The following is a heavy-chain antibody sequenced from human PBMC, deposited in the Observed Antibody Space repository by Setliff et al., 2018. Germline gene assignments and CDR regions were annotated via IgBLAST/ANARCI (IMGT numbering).Heavy chain of an antibody. J-gene: IGHJ3*01. V-gene: IGHV1-18*01. D-gene: IGHD2-15*01. CDR3: AISTLSICSGGSCPNAFDG. Sequence: GASVKVSCKSSAHIFNSYGISWVRQAPGQGLEWMGWISSYNDITNYAQRFQGRVTMTTDTSTSVAYMELRSLRSDDTAVYYCAISTLSICSGGSCPNAFDGWGQGTMVTVSS. CDR1: AHIFNSYG. CDR2: ISSYNDIT.